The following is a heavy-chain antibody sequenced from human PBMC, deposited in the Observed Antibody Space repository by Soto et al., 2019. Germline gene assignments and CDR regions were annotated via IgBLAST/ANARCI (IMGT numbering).Heavy chain of an antibody. D-gene: IGHD2-15*01. CDR3: ASTRLAVAAARYYYYGIDV. V-gene: IGHV3-30-3*01. CDR2: VSYDGSNK. CDR1: GFTFSSYA. Sequence: AVSLRLSCAASGFTFSSYAMHWVRQGPGKGLEWVGVVSYDGSNKYYADAVNGRFPMSRDNSKNTLYLQMNSRRAEDTAVYYCASTRLAVAAARYYYYGIDVWRQGTAVTVSS. J-gene: IGHJ6*02.